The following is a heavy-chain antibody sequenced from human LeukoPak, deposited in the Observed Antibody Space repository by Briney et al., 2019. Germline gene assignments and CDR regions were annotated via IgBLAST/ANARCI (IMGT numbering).Heavy chain of an antibody. CDR1: RFTFSSYA. CDR2: ISGGGDRT. D-gene: IGHD3-9*01. Sequence: GGSLRLSCAASRFTFSSYAISWVRQAPGKGLEWVSAISGGGDRTYYADSVKGRFTISRDNSKNTLYLQMNSLRAEDTAVYYCAKGRYDILTGYYTSYFDYWGQGTLVTVSS. V-gene: IGHV3-23*01. J-gene: IGHJ4*02. CDR3: AKGRYDILTGYYTSYFDY.